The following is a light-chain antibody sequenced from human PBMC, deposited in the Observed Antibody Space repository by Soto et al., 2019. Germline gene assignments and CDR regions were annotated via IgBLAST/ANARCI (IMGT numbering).Light chain of an antibody. CDR1: SSDVGGYNY. Sequence: QSALTQPASVSGSPGQSITISCTGTSSDVGGYNYVSWYQQHPGKAPKLMIYDVSNRPSGVSNRFSGSKFGNTASLTISGLQAEDEADYYCSSYTSSSNLYVFGTGTRSPS. CDR2: DVS. V-gene: IGLV2-14*01. J-gene: IGLJ1*01. CDR3: SSYTSSSNLYV.